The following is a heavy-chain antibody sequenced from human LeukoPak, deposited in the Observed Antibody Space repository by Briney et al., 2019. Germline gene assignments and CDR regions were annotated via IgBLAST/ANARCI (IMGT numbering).Heavy chain of an antibody. CDR2: IYYSGST. CDR3: ARIITYYDFSCWFDP. V-gene: IGHV4-59*08. D-gene: IGHD3-3*01. CDR1: GGSISNSY. J-gene: IGHJ5*02. Sequence: PSETLSLTCTVSGGSISNSYWSWIRQPPGKGLEWIGYIYYSGSTDYNPSLTSRVTISLGTSKNQFSLKLSSVTAADTAVYYCARIITYYDFSCWFDPWGQGTLVTVSS.